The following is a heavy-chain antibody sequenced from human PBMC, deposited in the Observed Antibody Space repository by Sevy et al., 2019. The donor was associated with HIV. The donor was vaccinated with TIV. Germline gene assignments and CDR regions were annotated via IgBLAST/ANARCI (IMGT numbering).Heavy chain of an antibody. J-gene: IGHJ4*02. V-gene: IGHV3-72*01. CDR3: ATHAGIAAAGRVFDY. Sequence: GESLKISCAASGFTFSDHYMEWVRQAPGKGLEWVGRIRNKADSYTTEYAASVKGRFTISRDDSKNSLYLLMNRLKTEEAAVYYCATHAGIAAAGRVFDYWGQGTLVTVSS. CDR1: GFTFSDHY. D-gene: IGHD6-13*01. CDR2: IRNKADSYTT.